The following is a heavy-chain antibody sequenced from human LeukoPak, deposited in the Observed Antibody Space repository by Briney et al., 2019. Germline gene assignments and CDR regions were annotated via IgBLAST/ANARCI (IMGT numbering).Heavy chain of an antibody. J-gene: IGHJ6*03. CDR2: IERTGRL. CDR1: GGHISGHW. V-gene: IGHV4-4*09. CDR3: ARPTATPAGDYHYHYIHV. Sequence: PSETLSLTCTVYGGHISGHWWSWIRRPPGKGLEWLGDIERTGRLNETPSLRSRVTLSVDTSKNQFSLKVPSVTAADTAVYYCARPTATPAGDYHYHYIHVWGKGITVTVSS. D-gene: IGHD2-21*01.